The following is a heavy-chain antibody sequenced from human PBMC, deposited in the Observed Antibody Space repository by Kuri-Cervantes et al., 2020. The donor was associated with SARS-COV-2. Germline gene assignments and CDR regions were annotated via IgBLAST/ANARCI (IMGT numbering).Heavy chain of an antibody. CDR2: IYYSGST. V-gene: IGHV4-39*01. J-gene: IGHJ6*02. CDR3: ARGLVPAAVPPDTVPRALYGMDV. D-gene: IGHD2-2*01. Sequence: ESLKISCTVSGGSISSSSYYWGWIRQPPGKGLEWIGSIYYSGSTYYNPSLKSRVTISVDTSKNQFSLKLSSVTAADTAVYYCARGLVPAAVPPDTVPRALYGMDVWGQGTTVTVSS. CDR1: GGSISSSSYY.